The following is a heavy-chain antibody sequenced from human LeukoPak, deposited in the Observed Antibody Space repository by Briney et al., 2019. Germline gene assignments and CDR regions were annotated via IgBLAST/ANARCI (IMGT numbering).Heavy chain of an antibody. CDR3: AREREVELRRHSSSSYAFDI. CDR2: ISSSNSYI. Sequence: GGSLRLSCAASGFSFSSYTMNWVRQAPGKGLEWVSIISSSNSYIYYADSVKGRFTISRDNAKNSLYLQMNSLRAEDTAVYYCAREREVELRRHSSSSYAFDIWGQGTMVTVSS. J-gene: IGHJ3*02. D-gene: IGHD6-6*01. V-gene: IGHV3-21*04. CDR1: GFSFSSYT.